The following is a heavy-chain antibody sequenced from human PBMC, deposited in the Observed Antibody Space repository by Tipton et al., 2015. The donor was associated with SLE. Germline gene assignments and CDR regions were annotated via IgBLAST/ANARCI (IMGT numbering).Heavy chain of an antibody. V-gene: IGHV4-59*01. CDR2: IHHSGSA. CDR1: GGSISSYY. CDR3: ASAQWDANIYFDY. D-gene: IGHD1-26*01. Sequence: TLSLTCTVSGGSISSYYWSWIRQPPGKGLEWIGYIHHSGSANYNPSLKSRVTISVDTSKNQFSLRLSSATAADTAVYYCASAQWDANIYFDYWGQGALVTVSS. J-gene: IGHJ4*02.